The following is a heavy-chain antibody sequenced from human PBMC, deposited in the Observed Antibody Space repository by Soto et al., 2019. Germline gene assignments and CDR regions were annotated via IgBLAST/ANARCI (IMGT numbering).Heavy chain of an antibody. D-gene: IGHD3-10*01. CDR3: ARASQPMWFGDFRDSYGMDV. V-gene: IGHV1-69*13. Sequence: GASVKVSCKASGGTFRSYGISWVRQAPGQGLEWMGGIIPVYGTPNYAQNFQGRVTITADESTSTAYMELSSLRSEDKAVYYCARASQPMWFGDFRDSYGMDVWGQGTTVTVSS. J-gene: IGHJ6*02. CDR1: GGTFRSYG. CDR2: IIPVYGTP.